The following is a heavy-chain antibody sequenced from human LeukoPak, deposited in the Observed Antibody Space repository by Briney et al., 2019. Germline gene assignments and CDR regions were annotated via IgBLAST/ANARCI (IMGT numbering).Heavy chain of an antibody. J-gene: IGHJ5*02. CDR3: ARETIVGGDWFDP. CDR2: ISSSGSTI. Sequence: GGSLRLSCAASGFTFSSYEMNWVRQAPGKGLEWVSYISSSGSTIYYADSVKGRFTISRDNAKNSLYLQMNRLRAEDTAVYYCARETIVGGDWFDPWGQGTLVTVSS. CDR1: GFTFSSYE. D-gene: IGHD1-26*01. V-gene: IGHV3-48*03.